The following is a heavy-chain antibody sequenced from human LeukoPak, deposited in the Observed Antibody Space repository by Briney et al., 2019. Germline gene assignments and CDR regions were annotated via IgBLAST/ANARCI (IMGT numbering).Heavy chain of an antibody. CDR3: ARAGDIVVVPAANWFDP. CDR1: GGTFSSYA. V-gene: IGHV1-69*05. Sequence: SVKVSCKASGGTFSSYAISWVRQAPGQGLEWMGGIIPIFDTANYAQKFQGRVTNTTDESTSTAYMELSSLRSEDTAVYYCARAGDIVVVPAANWFDPWGQGTLVTVSS. CDR2: IIPIFDTA. J-gene: IGHJ5*02. D-gene: IGHD2-2*01.